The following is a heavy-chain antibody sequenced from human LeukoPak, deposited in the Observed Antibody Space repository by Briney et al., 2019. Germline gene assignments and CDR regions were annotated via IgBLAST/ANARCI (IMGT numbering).Heavy chain of an antibody. CDR1: EFTFSNYW. D-gene: IGHD1-26*01. CDR3: ARGATTQPFDY. CDR2: ISSTSNYI. J-gene: IGHJ4*02. Sequence: GGSLRLSCAASEFTFSNYWMSWVRQAPGKGLEWVSSISSTSNYIYYADSVKGRFTISRDNAKNSLYLQMNSLRAEDTAVYYCARGATTQPFDYWGQGTLVTVSS. V-gene: IGHV3-21*01.